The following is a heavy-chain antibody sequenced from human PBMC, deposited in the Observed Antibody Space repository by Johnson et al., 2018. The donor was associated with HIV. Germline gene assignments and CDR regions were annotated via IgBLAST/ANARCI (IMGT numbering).Heavy chain of an antibody. V-gene: IGHV3-33*03. CDR3: YCTDHVGAGSESKGTFDA. J-gene: IGHJ3*01. D-gene: IGHD3-10*01. Sequence: QVQLVESGGGLVKPGGSLKLSCVVSGFTFSSYAMHWVRQAPGKGLEWVAVIWYDGSNRYYADSVKGRFTISRDNSKNTLYLQMTSLRQDDTAVYSCYCTDHVGAGSESKGTFDAWGQGTMVTVSS. CDR1: GFTFSSYA. CDR2: IWYDGSNR.